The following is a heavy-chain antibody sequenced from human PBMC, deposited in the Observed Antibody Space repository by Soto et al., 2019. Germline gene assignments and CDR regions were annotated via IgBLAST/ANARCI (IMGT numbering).Heavy chain of an antibody. J-gene: IGHJ5*02. CDR3: ARVWEYCSGGSCWSIVDP. V-gene: IGHV3-30-3*01. Sequence: QVQLVESGGGVVQPGRSLRLSCAASGFTFSRYAIHWVRQAPGKGLEWVAVISYDGSNKYYADSVKGRFTIYRDNSKSTLYLEMNNLRAEDTAVYYCARVWEYCSGGSCWSIVDPWGQGTLVTVSS. CDR1: GFTFSRYA. D-gene: IGHD2-15*01. CDR2: ISYDGSNK.